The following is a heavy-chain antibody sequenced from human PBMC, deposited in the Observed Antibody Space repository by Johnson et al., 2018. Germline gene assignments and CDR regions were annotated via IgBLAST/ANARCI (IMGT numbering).Heavy chain of an antibody. CDR1: GFTFDDYA. J-gene: IGHJ6*02. CDR2: IRWKSGFV. Sequence: VQLVQSGGGLVQPGRSLRLSCAASGFTFDDYAMHWVRQVPGKGLEWLSRIRWKSGFVDYAASVKGRCNITRDNTKNSLYLQMNSPRPEDTALYYCAKDFGHGEHWYYYSGMDVWGQGTTVIVSS. CDR3: AKDFGHGEHWYYYSGMDV. D-gene: IGHD3-10*01. V-gene: IGHV3-9*01.